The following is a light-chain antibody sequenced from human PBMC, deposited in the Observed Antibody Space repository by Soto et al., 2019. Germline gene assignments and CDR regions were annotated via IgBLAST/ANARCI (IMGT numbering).Light chain of an antibody. V-gene: IGKV1-39*01. CDR3: QQSYISPST. CDR1: QSISSY. CDR2: AAS. Sequence: DIQMTQSPSSLSASVGDRVTITCRASQSISSYLNWYQQKPGKAPKLLIYAASSLQSGVPSRFSGSGSGTDFTLTISSLQPEDFATYYCQQSYISPSTFGQGTKVDIK. J-gene: IGKJ1*01.